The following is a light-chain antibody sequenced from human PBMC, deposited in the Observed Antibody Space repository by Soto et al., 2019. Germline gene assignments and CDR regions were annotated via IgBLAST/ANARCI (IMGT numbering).Light chain of an antibody. J-gene: IGLJ2*01. V-gene: IGLV2-14*01. CDR3: SSYTSRSSVI. CDR2: NVS. Sequence: QSVLTQPASVSGSPGQSITISCTATTSDVGDYNYVSWYQQYPGKAPKPIIYNVSNRPSGVSNRFPGSKSGDTASLTISGLQAEDEADYYCSSYTSRSSVIFGGGTKVTVL. CDR1: TSDVGDYNY.